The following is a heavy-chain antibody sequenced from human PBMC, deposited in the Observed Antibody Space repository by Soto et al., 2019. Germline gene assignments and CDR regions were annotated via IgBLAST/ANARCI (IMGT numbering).Heavy chain of an antibody. CDR2: INYSGST. CDR3: ARQSCTSTSCYYYYYYGMDV. D-gene: IGHD2-2*01. J-gene: IGHJ6*02. Sequence: SETLSLTCAVYGGSFSGYYWSWIRQPPGKGLEWIGGINYSGSTNYNPSLKSRVTISVDTSKNQFSLKLSSVTAADTAVYYCARQSCTSTSCYYYYYYGMDVWGQGTTVTVSS. V-gene: IGHV4-34*01. CDR1: GGSFSGYY.